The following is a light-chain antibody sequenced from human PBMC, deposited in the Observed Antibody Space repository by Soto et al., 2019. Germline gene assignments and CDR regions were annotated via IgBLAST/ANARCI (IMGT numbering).Light chain of an antibody. Sequence: QSALTQPASVSGSPGQSSTISCTGTSSDVGGYNYVSWYQQHPGKAPKLMIYDVSNRPSGVSNRFPGSKSGNTASLTISGLQAEDEADYYCSSYTGSSTYVVFGGGTKLTVL. CDR1: SSDVGGYNY. CDR2: DVS. CDR3: SSYTGSSTYVV. V-gene: IGLV2-14*01. J-gene: IGLJ2*01.